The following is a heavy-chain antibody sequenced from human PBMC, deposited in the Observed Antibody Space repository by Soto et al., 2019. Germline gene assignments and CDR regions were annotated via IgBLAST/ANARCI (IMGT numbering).Heavy chain of an antibody. Sequence: GGSLRLSCAASGFAFSNYEMNWVRQAPGKGLEWVSYISLSGSTIYYADSVKGRFTISRDDAKSSLYLQMDSLRADDTAVYYCARESFRASPTFFYYWGQGTLVTVSS. CDR2: ISLSGSTI. CDR1: GFAFSNYE. V-gene: IGHV3-48*03. CDR3: ARESFRASPTFFYY. J-gene: IGHJ4*02.